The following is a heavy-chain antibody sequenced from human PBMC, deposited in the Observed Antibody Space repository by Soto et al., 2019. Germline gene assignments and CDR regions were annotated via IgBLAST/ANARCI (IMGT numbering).Heavy chain of an antibody. D-gene: IGHD3-10*01. Sequence: QVQLVQSGAEVKKPGSSVKVSCKACGGTFSSYAISWVRQAPGQGLEWMGGIIPIFGTANYAQKFQGRVMIIADESTSTAYMELSSLRSEDTAVYYCAREGGSGIYRYYAMDVWGQRTTVTVSS. V-gene: IGHV1-69*12. CDR2: IIPIFGTA. J-gene: IGHJ6*02. CDR3: AREGGSGIYRYYAMDV. CDR1: GGTFSSYA.